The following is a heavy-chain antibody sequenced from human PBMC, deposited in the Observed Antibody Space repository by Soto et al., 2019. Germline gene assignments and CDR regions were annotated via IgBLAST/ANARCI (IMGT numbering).Heavy chain of an antibody. CDR1: GGSISSGGYY. CDR2: IYYSGST. J-gene: IGHJ5*02. CDR3: ARVMVRGVISVSCWFDP. V-gene: IGHV4-31*03. D-gene: IGHD3-10*01. Sequence: LSLTCTVSGGSISSGGYYWSWIRQHPGKGLEWIGYIYYSGSTYYNPSLKSRVTISVDTSKNQFSLKLSSVTAADTAVYYCARVMVRGVISVSCWFDPWGQGTLVTVPS.